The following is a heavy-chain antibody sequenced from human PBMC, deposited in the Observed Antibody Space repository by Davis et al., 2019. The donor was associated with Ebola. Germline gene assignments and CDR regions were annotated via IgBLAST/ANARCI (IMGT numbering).Heavy chain of an antibody. CDR1: GFTFSSYG. J-gene: IGHJ5*02. V-gene: IGHV3-33*01. D-gene: IGHD3-22*01. CDR2: IWYDGSNK. Sequence: PGGSLRLSCAASGFTFSSYGMHWVRQAPGKGLEWVAVIWYDGSNKYYADSVKGRFTISRDNAKNSLYLQMNSLRAEDTAVYYCARDHITMIVGWFDPWGQGTLVTVSS. CDR3: ARDHITMIVGWFDP.